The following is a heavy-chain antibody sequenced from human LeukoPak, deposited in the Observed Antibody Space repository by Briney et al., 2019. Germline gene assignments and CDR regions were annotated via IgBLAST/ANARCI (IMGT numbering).Heavy chain of an antibody. V-gene: IGHV3-66*01. Sequence: GGSLRLSCAASGFTVSNNYMSWVRQAPGKGLEWVSVIYSGGSTFYADSVKGRFSISRDNSKNTVYLQMNSLRAEDTAVYYCARMLGYDSRGYYRGFFDYWGQGTLVTVSS. CDR1: GFTVSNNY. J-gene: IGHJ4*02. D-gene: IGHD3-22*01. CDR3: ARMLGYDSRGYYRGFFDY. CDR2: IYSGGST.